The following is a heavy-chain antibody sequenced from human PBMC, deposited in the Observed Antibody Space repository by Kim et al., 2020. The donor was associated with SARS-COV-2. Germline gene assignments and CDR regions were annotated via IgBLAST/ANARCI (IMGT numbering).Heavy chain of an antibody. D-gene: IGHD5-18*01. V-gene: IGHV4-30-2*01. J-gene: IGHJ4*02. CDR2: IYHSGST. CDR3: ARQRGYSLVGPFDY. CDR1: GGSISSGGYS. Sequence: SETLSLTCAVSGGSISSGGYSWSWIRQPPGKGLEWIGYIYHSGSTYYNPSLKSRVTISVDRSKNQFSLKLSSVTAADTAVYYCARQRGYSLVGPFDYWGQGTLVTVSS.